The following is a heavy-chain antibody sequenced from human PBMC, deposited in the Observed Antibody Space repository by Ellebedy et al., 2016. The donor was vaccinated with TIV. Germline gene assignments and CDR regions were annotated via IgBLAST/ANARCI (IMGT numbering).Heavy chain of an antibody. CDR1: GFTFMSYG. Sequence: GESLKISCAASGFTFMSYGMHWVRQAPGKRLEWVAVVWYDGNYKNVADSVKGRFTISRDNSKSTVFLQMNSLRAEDTAVYYCVREMVAPGPDDLYYGIDVWGQGTTVTVSS. CDR3: VREMVAPGPDDLYYGIDV. J-gene: IGHJ6*02. V-gene: IGHV3-33*01. D-gene: IGHD2-15*01. CDR2: VWYDGNYK.